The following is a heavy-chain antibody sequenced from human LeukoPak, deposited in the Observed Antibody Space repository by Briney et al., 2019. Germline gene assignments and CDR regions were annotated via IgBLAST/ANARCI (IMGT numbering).Heavy chain of an antibody. CDR3: ARGDELLRFGPLY. V-gene: IGHV1-46*01. Sequence: GASVKVSCKASGYTFTSYYMHWVRQAPGQGLEWMGIINPSGGSTSYAQKFQGRVTMTTDTSTNTAYMELRSLRSDDTAVYYCARGDELLRFGPLYWGQGTLVTVSS. CDR1: GYTFTSYY. J-gene: IGHJ4*02. CDR2: INPSGGST. D-gene: IGHD3-22*01.